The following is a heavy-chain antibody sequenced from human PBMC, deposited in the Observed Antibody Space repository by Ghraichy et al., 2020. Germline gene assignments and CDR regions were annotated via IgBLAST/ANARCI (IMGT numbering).Heavy chain of an antibody. V-gene: IGHV3-21*01. J-gene: IGHJ6*02. CDR2: ISSSSSYI. CDR3: ARGDQVVAATHYYYYGMDV. D-gene: IGHD2-15*01. CDR1: GFTFSSYS. Sequence: GGSLRLSCAASGFTFSSYSMNWVRQAPGKGLEWVSSISSSSSYIYYADSVKGRFTISRDNAKNSLYLQMNSLRAEDTAVYYCARGDQVVAATHYYYYGMDVWGQGTTVTVSS.